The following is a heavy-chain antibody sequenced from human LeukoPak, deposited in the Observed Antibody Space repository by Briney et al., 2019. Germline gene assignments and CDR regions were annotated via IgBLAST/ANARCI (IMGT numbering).Heavy chain of an antibody. J-gene: IGHJ4*02. CDR2: IIQDGSEK. V-gene: IGHV3-7*04. CDR1: GFTFSSYW. CDR3: ARDLDY. Sequence: GGSLRPSCAASGFTFSSYWMSWVRQAPGKGLEWVASIIQDGSEKYYVDSVKGRFTISRDNAKNTLYLQMSSLRAEDTAVYYCARDLDYWGQGTLVTVSS.